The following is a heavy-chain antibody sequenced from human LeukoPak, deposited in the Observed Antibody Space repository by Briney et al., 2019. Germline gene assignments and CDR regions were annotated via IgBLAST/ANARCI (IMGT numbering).Heavy chain of an antibody. CDR1: GFTFISSA. Sequence: VASVKVSCKASGFTFISSAVQWVRQARGQRLEWIGWIVVGSGNTNYAQKFQERVTITRDMSTSTAYMELSSLRSEDTAVYYCAAVNSSPASGLDPWGQGTLVTVSS. CDR3: AAVNSSPASGLDP. CDR2: IVVGSGNT. J-gene: IGHJ5*02. D-gene: IGHD3-22*01. V-gene: IGHV1-58*01.